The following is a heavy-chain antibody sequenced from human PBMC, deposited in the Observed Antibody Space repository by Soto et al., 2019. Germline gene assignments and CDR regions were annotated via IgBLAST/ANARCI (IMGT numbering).Heavy chain of an antibody. CDR2: IYYGGST. V-gene: IGHV4-31*03. J-gene: IGHJ4*02. CDR3: TYGSGSPYYFDY. CDR1: GGSISSSGYY. Sequence: QVQLQESGPGLVKPSQTLSLTCTVSGGSISSSGYYWSWIRQHAGKGLECIGYIYYGGSTYYNPSLKSRAAISVDTSKNQFSLKLRSVTAADTAVYYCTYGSGSPYYFDYWGQGTLVSVSS. D-gene: IGHD3-10*01.